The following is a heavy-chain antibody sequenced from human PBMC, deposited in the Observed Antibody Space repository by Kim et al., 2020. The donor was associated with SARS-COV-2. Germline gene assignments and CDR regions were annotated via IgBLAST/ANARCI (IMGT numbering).Heavy chain of an antibody. Sequence: GGSLRLSCAASGFSFSTYAIDWVRQAPGKGLEWVSDISGSGDTTFYADSVMGRFTVYRDNSKNILYLQMSGLRAEDSAVYYCAKNRVGSHYLNFDLWGQGTLVTVST. D-gene: IGHD1-26*01. V-gene: IGHV3-23*01. J-gene: IGHJ4*02. CDR2: ISGSGDTT. CDR3: AKNRVGSHYLNFDL. CDR1: GFSFSTYA.